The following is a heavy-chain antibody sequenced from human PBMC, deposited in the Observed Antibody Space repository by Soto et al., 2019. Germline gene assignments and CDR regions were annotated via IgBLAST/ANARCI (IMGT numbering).Heavy chain of an antibody. Sequence: PSETLSLTCAVSGGYISGGYYSWSWIRQPPGKALQWIGFIYQSGVTSYNPSLASRVSISLDRSNNQCSLKLKSVTAADTAVYFCAGMPYTSGLRFDPWGPGTLVTVSS. CDR3: AGMPYTSGLRFDP. D-gene: IGHD6-19*01. J-gene: IGHJ5*02. V-gene: IGHV4-30-2*01. CDR2: IYQSGVT. CDR1: GGYISGGYYS.